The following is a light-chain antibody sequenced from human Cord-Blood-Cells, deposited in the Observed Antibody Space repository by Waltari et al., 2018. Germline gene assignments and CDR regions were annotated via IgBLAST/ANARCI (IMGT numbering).Light chain of an antibody. CDR3: QVWDNSSDHYV. J-gene: IGLJ1*01. CDR1: NIGSKS. V-gene: IGLV3-21*04. CDR2: YDS. Sequence: SYVLTQPPSVSVAPGKTARITCGGNNIGSKSVHWYQQKPGQAPGLVIYYDSDRPSGIPERFSGSNSGNTATLTISRVEAGDEADYYCQVWDNSSDHYVFGTGTKVTVL.